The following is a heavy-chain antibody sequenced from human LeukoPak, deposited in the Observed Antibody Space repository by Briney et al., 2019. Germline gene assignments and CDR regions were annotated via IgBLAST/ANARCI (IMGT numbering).Heavy chain of an antibody. CDR1: GYTFTSYD. Sequence: ASVTVSFTASGYTFTSYDINWVRQATGQGLEWMGWMNPNSGNTGYAQKFQGRVTMTRNTSISTAYMELSSLRSEDTAVYYCARFSGSDSNNWFDPWGQGTLVTVSS. V-gene: IGHV1-8*01. CDR2: MNPNSGNT. J-gene: IGHJ5*02. CDR3: ARFSGSDSNNWFDP. D-gene: IGHD1-26*01.